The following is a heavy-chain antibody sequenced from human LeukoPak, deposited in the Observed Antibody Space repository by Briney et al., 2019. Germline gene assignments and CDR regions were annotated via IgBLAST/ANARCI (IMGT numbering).Heavy chain of an antibody. CDR2: INPNSGGT. D-gene: IGHD6-13*01. CDR1: GYTFTGYY. V-gene: IGHV1-2*02. CDR3: AREQQLVPYNWFDP. Sequence: ASVKVSCKASGYTFTGYYMHWVRQAPGQGLEWMGWINPNSGGTNYAQKFQGRVTMTRDMSISTAYMELSRLRSDDTAVYYCAREQQLVPYNWFDPWGQGTLVTVSS. J-gene: IGHJ5*02.